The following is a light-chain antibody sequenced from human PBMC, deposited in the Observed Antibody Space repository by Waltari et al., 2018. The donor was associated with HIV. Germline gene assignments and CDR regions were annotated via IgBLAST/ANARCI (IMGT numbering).Light chain of an antibody. CDR2: GAS. CDR3: QHYHNWPPWT. V-gene: IGKV3-15*01. CDR1: HSVNRN. Sequence: EIIMTQSPVTLSVSPGEKATISCRASHSVNRNLAWYQQKPGQAPRLLIYGASTRATGIPARFSGSVSGTEFILTISSLQSEDFAIYYCQHYHNWPPWTFGQGTKVEIK. J-gene: IGKJ1*01.